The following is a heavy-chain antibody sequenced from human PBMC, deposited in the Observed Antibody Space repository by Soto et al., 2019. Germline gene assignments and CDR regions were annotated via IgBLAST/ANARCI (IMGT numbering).Heavy chain of an antibody. CDR2: IIPILGIA. V-gene: IGHV1-69*02. CDR3: AIYCSSTSCYSEYFQH. Sequence: SVKVSCKASGGTFSSYTISWVRQAPGQGLEWMGRIIPILGIANYAQKFQGRVTITADKSTSTAYMELSSLRSEDTAVYYCAIYCSSTSCYSEYFQHWGQGTLVTVSS. CDR1: GGTFSSYT. D-gene: IGHD2-2*01. J-gene: IGHJ1*01.